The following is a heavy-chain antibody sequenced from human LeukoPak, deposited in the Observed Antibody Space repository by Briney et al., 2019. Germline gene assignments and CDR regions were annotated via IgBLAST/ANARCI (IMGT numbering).Heavy chain of an antibody. CDR3: LAGYYCCYMDV. Sequence: GGSLRLSCAASTFAFSNYWLHWVRQAPGKGLEWVARINTHGSSTNYADSVKGRFTISRDNATNTLYLQMTSLSAEDTAVYYALAGYYCCYMDVWGKGTTVTVSS. V-gene: IGHV3-74*01. CDR2: INTHGSST. J-gene: IGHJ6*03. D-gene: IGHD3-10*01. CDR1: TFAFSNYW.